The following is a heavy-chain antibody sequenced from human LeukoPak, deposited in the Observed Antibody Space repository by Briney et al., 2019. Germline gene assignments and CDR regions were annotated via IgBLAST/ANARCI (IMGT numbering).Heavy chain of an antibody. V-gene: IGHV3-23*01. J-gene: IGHJ4*02. CDR3: ARSPPEAAQFDY. CDR1: GFTFSSYP. Sequence: GGSLRLSCAASGFTFSSYPMTWVRQAPGKGLEWVSTIGSSAGDTHYADSVKGRFTISRDNSKNSLYLQMNSLRAEDTAVYYCARSPPEAAQFDYWGQGTLVTVSS. D-gene: IGHD1-14*01. CDR2: IGSSAGDT.